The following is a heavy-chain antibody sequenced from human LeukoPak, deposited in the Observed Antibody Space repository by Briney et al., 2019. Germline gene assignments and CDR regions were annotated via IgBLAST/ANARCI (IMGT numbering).Heavy chain of an antibody. Sequence: SETLSLTCAVSGYSITSGYYWGWIRQPPGKGLEWIGTIYHSGSTYYNPSLKSRVIVSVDMSKNQFSLKLSSVTAADTAVYYCVRSPYYYYHMDVWGKGTSVTVSS. CDR1: GYSITSGYY. J-gene: IGHJ6*03. V-gene: IGHV4-38-2*01. CDR3: VRSPYYYYHMDV. CDR2: IYHSGST.